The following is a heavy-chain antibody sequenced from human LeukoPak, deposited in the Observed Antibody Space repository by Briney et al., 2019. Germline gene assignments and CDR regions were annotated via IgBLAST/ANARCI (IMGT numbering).Heavy chain of an antibody. CDR1: GFTFDDYA. J-gene: IGHJ4*02. CDR2: ISWDGGST. Sequence: GGSLRLSCAASGFTFDDYAMHWVRQAPGKGLEWVSLISWDGGSTYYADSVKGRFTISRDNSKNSLYLQMNSLRAEDTALYYCAEDAAPYYDFWSGYYPHFDYWGQGTLVTVSS. V-gene: IGHV3-43D*03. CDR3: AEDAAPYYDFWSGYYPHFDY. D-gene: IGHD3-3*01.